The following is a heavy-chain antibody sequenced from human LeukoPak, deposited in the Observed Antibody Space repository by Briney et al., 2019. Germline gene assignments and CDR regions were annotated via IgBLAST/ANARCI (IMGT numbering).Heavy chain of an antibody. Sequence: SETLSLTCAVYGGSFSGYYWSWIRQPAGKGLEWIGEINHSGSTNYNPSLKSRVTISVDTSKNQFSLKLSSVTAADTAVYYCTRDHYSSSRDWGQGTLVTVSS. D-gene: IGHD6-13*01. CDR1: GGSFSGYY. CDR2: INHSGST. J-gene: IGHJ4*02. CDR3: TRDHYSSSRD. V-gene: IGHV4-34*01.